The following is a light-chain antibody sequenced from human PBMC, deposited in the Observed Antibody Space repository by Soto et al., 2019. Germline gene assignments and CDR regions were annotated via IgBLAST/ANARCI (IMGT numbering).Light chain of an antibody. CDR3: AAWDDSLNAPV. Sequence: QPVLTQPPSASGTPGQRVTISCSGSTSNIGSITVNWYQHLPGTAPKLLIYSNNQRPSGVPDRFSGSKSGTSASLAISGLQSEDEADYYCAAWDDSLNAPVFGGGTKLTVL. J-gene: IGLJ3*02. CDR1: TSNIGSIT. V-gene: IGLV1-44*01. CDR2: SNN.